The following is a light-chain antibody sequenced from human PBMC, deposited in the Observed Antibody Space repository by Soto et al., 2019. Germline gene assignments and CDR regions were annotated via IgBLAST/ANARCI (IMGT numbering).Light chain of an antibody. CDR3: QQYGSSPPWT. Sequence: EIVMTQSPATLSVSPGERATLSCRASQNVNSNLAWYQQKPGQAPRLLIYGASTRATGIPDRFSGSGSGTDFTLTISRLEPEDFAVYYCQQYGSSPPWTFGQGTKVEIK. J-gene: IGKJ1*01. V-gene: IGKV3-20*01. CDR1: QNVNSN. CDR2: GAS.